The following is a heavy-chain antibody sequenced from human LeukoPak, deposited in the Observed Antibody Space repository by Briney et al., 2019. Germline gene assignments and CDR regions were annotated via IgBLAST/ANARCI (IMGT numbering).Heavy chain of an antibody. J-gene: IGHJ4*02. CDR3: ARALEKDYYDSSGYYENYFDY. CDR1: GGSISSGGYS. V-gene: IGHV4-30-2*01. CDR2: IYHSGST. Sequence: PSQTLSLTCAVSGGSISSGGYSWSWIRQPPGKGLEWIGYIYHSGSTYYNPSLKSRVTISVDRSKNQFSLKLSSVTAADTAVYYCARALEKDYYDSSGYYENYFDYWGQGTLVTVSS. D-gene: IGHD3-22*01.